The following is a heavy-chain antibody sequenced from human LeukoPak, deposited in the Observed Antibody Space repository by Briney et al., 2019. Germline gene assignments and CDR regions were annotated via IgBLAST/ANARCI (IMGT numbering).Heavy chain of an antibody. Sequence: PGGSLRLSCAASGFTFSSYAMHWVRQAAGKGLEWVAGISYDGSNKYYADSVKGRFTISRDNSKNTLYLQMDSLRAEDTAVFYCARETVLLWFGGVGVAFDIWGQGTMVTVSS. J-gene: IGHJ3*02. CDR2: ISYDGSNK. V-gene: IGHV3-30-3*01. CDR3: ARETVLLWFGGVGVAFDI. CDR1: GFTFSSYA. D-gene: IGHD3-10*01.